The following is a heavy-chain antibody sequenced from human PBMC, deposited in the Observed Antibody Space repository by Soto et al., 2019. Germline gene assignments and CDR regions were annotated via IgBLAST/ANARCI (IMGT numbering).Heavy chain of an antibody. CDR3: AREPIGFGKLYFPNYYYYYMDV. V-gene: IGHV3-66*01. Sequence: GGSLRLSCAASGFTVSSNYMSSVRQAPGKGLEWVSVIYSGGSTYYADSVKGRFTISRDNSKNTLYLQMNSLRAEDTAVYYCAREPIGFGKLYFPNYYYYYMDVWGKGTTVTVSS. J-gene: IGHJ6*03. CDR2: IYSGGST. CDR1: GFTVSSNY. D-gene: IGHD3-10*01.